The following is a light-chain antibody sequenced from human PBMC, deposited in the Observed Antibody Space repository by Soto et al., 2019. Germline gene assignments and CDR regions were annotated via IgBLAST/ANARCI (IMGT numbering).Light chain of an antibody. CDR1: QSVRSTS. CDR2: GAS. Sequence: DIVLTQSPGTLSLSPGERATLSCRASQSVRSTSLAWYQQKPGQAPRLLLYGASSRATGIPDKFSGGGSGTDFTLTISRLEPEDFAVYYCQHYGSSVTFAGGTKVEIK. J-gene: IGKJ4*01. CDR3: QHYGSSVT. V-gene: IGKV3-20*01.